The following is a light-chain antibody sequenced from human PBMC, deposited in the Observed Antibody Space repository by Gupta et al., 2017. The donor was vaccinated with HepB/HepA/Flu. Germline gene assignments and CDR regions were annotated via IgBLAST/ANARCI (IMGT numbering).Light chain of an antibody. CDR2: LGS. CDR1: QSLLHSNGYNY. Sequence: DIVMTQSPLSLPVTPGEPASISCRSSQSLLHSNGYNYLDWYLQKPGQSPQLLIYLGSTRASGVPDRFSGSGSGTDFTLKISRVDADDVMIYYCRQALQTPYTFGQGTKMEIK. V-gene: IGKV2-28*01. CDR3: RQALQTPYT. J-gene: IGKJ2*01.